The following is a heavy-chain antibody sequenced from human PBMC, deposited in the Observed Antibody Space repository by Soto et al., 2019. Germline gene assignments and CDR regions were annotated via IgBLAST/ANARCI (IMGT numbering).Heavy chain of an antibody. Sequence: SETLSLTCSVSSGSISSYYWSWIRQPPGKGLEWIGYVYYSGSTNYNPSLRSRVTISIDTSKNQFSLRLSSVTAADTAVYYCARTYCSSASCYGLYYFGMDVWGQGTTVTVSS. V-gene: IGHV4-59*01. J-gene: IGHJ6*02. CDR1: SGSISSYY. D-gene: IGHD2-2*01. CDR3: ARTYCSSASCYGLYYFGMDV. CDR2: VYYSGST.